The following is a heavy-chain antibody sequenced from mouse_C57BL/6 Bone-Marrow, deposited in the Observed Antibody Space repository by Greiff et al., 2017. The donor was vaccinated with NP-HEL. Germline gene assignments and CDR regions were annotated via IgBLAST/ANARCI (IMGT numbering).Heavy chain of an antibody. Sequence: QVHVKQSGAELAKPGASVKLSCKASGYTFTSYWMHWVKQRPGQGLEWIGYINPSSGYTKYNQKFKDKATLTADKSSSTAYMQLSSLTYEDTAVYYCASGGIYYGNFYWYFDVWGTGTTVTVSS. CDR3: ASGGIYYGNFYWYFDV. CDR2: INPSSGYT. V-gene: IGHV1-7*01. CDR1: GYTFTSYW. D-gene: IGHD2-1*01. J-gene: IGHJ1*03.